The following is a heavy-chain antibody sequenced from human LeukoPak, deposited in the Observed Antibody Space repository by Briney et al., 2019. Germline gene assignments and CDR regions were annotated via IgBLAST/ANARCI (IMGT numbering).Heavy chain of an antibody. CDR3: AKSRTTGSASSDY. J-gene: IGHJ4*02. Sequence: ASVKVSCKVSGYTLTELSMHWVRQAPGKGLEWMGIMNPSDGSTSYAQKFRGRVTMTRDTSTTTVYMEMSNLSSEDTAMYYCAKSRTTGSASSDYWDQGTLVTVSS. CDR1: GYTLTELS. D-gene: IGHD2-8*02. V-gene: IGHV1-46*01. CDR2: MNPSDGST.